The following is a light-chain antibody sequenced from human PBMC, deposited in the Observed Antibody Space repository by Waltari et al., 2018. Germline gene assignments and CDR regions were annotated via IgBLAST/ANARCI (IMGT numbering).Light chain of an antibody. Sequence: QSALTQPASVSGSPGQSITVSRPGTTRDVAPSNSVSWYQQHPGKAPKLLIYDVNTRPSGVSDRFSGSKSGNTASLTISGLQAEDEADYYCTSFTTTNTYVFGSGTEVTVL. CDR2: DVN. CDR1: TRDVAPSNS. J-gene: IGLJ1*01. CDR3: TSFTTTNTYV. V-gene: IGLV2-14*03.